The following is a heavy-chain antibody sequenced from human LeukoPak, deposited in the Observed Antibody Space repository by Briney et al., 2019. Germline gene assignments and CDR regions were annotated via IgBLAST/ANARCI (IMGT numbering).Heavy chain of an antibody. CDR3: TTSGLFG. V-gene: IGHV3-15*01. CDR2: IKSKTDGGTT. D-gene: IGHD3-22*01. Sequence: PGGSLRLSCAASGLTFSEPWMNCVRQAPGKGLEWVGRIKSKTDGGTTGYAAPVKGRFTISRDDSKTTLYLQMNSLKAEDTAVYYSTTSGLFGWGLGALVTVSS. CDR1: GLTFSEPW. J-gene: IGHJ4*02.